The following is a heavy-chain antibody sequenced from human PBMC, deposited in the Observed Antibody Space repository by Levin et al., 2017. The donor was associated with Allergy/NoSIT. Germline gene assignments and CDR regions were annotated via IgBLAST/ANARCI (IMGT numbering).Heavy chain of an antibody. CDR2: ISFDGSNP. D-gene: IGHD2-15*01. Sequence: LSLTCAASGFTFSSFGMHWVRQAPGKGLEWVSIISFDGSNPYYADSVKGRFTISRDNSKNTLYLQMNSLRAEDTAVYFCAKWHCSGGDCYSGVAYFDYWGQGTLVTVSS. CDR3: AKWHCSGGDCYSGVAYFDY. CDR1: GFTFSSFG. V-gene: IGHV3-30*18. J-gene: IGHJ4*02.